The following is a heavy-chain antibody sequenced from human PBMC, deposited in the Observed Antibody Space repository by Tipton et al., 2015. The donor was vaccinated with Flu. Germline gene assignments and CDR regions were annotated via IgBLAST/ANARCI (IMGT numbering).Heavy chain of an antibody. D-gene: IGHD1-1*01. V-gene: IGHV4-59*01. CDR2: IYYSGST. CDR1: GGSISSYY. Sequence: TLSLTCTVSGGSISSYYWSWIRQPPGKGLEWIGYIYYSGSTNYNPSLKSRVTISVDTSKNQFSLKLSSVTAADTAVYYCARGNAGWFDPWGQGTLVTVSS. CDR3: ARGNAGWFDP. J-gene: IGHJ5*02.